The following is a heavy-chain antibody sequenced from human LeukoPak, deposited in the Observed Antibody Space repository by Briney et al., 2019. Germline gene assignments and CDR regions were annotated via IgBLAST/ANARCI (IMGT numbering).Heavy chain of an antibody. V-gene: IGHV1-8*03. Sequence: ASVKVSCKASGYTFTSYDINWVRQATGQGLEWIGWMNPNSGNTGYAQKFQGRVTITWDTSISTAYMELSSLRSEDTAVYYCARDGGGDYYYYMDVWGKGTTVTVSS. CDR1: GYTFTSYD. D-gene: IGHD3-16*01. J-gene: IGHJ6*03. CDR3: ARDGGGDYYYYMDV. CDR2: MNPNSGNT.